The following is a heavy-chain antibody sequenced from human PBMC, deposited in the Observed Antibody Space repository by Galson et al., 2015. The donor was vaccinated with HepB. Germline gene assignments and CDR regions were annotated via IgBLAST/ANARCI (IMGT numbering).Heavy chain of an antibody. J-gene: IGHJ4*02. D-gene: IGHD6-19*01. Sequence: SLRLSCAASGFTFSNAWMSWVRQAPGKGLEWVGRIKSKTDGGTTDYAAPVKGRFTISRDDSKNTLYLQMNSLKTEDTAVYYCTTGLEAVADQAPADYWGQGTLVTVSS. CDR1: GFTFSNAW. CDR3: TTGLEAVADQAPADY. V-gene: IGHV3-15*01. CDR2: IKSKTDGGTT.